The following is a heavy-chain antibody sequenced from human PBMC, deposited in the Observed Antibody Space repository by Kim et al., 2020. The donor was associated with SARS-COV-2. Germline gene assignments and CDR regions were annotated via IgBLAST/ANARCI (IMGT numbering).Heavy chain of an antibody. J-gene: IGHJ4*02. V-gene: IGHV1-46*01. D-gene: IGHD2-21*01. CDR3: AKRGSQRSEVFQDF. Sequence: ASVKVSCKASGYTFTSYYMEWVRQAPGQRLEWMGTINPFGGSTTHAQKFQGRITMTRDTSTSTVYMQLNSLRSEDTAIYYCAKRGSQRSEVFQDFWGQGTLVTVSS. CDR1: GYTFTSYY. CDR2: INPFGGST.